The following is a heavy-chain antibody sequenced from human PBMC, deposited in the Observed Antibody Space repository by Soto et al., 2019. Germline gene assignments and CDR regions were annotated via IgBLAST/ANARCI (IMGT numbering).Heavy chain of an antibody. J-gene: IGHJ4*02. D-gene: IGHD6-13*01. V-gene: IGHV1-18*01. Sequence: QVQVVQSGAEVKKPGASVKVSCKASGYTFTNYAFSWVRQAPGQGLEWMGWISAYNGNTNYPQKLQGRVTMTTDTATSTAYMERSSLRSDDTAVYYCARDLAAAGPFDCWGQGTLVTVSS. CDR3: ARDLAAAGPFDC. CDR1: GYTFTNYA. CDR2: ISAYNGNT.